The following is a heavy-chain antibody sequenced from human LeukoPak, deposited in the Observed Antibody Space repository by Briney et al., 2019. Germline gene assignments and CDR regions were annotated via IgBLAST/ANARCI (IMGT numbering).Heavy chain of an antibody. D-gene: IGHD6-13*01. CDR1: GDSVSSNSAA. CDR2: TYYRSKWYN. CDR3: ARAQAAAAGTGYWYFDL. Sequence: SQTLSLTCAISGDSVSSNSAAWNWIRQSPSRGLEWLGRTYYRSKWYNDYAVSVKSRITINPDTSKNQFSLQLNSVTPEDTAVYFCARAQAAAAGTGYWYFDLWGRGTLVTVSS. J-gene: IGHJ2*01. V-gene: IGHV6-1*01.